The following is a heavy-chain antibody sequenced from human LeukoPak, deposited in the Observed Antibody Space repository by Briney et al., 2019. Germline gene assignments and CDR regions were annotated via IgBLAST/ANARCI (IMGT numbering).Heavy chain of an antibody. CDR2: INHSGST. CDR1: GGSFSGYY. V-gene: IGHV4-34*01. CDR3: ARGDDSSGYYYVLFDY. D-gene: IGHD3-22*01. J-gene: IGHJ4*02. Sequence: KLSETLSLTCAVYGGSFSGYYWSWIRQPPGKGLEWIGEINHSGSTNYNPSLKSRVTISVDTSKNEFSLKLSSVTAADTAVYYCARGDDSSGYYYVLFDYWGQGTLVTVSS.